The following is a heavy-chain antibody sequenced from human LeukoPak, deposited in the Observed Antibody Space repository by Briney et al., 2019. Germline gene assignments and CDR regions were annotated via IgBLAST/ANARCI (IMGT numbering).Heavy chain of an antibody. J-gene: IGHJ3*02. CDR3: ASYNIVVVPAAILAFDI. Sequence: SETLSLTCTVSGGSVSSGSYYWSWIRQPPGKGLEWIGYIYYSGSTNYNPSLKSRVPISVDTSKNQFSLKLSSVTAADTAVYYCASYNIVVVPAAILAFDIWGQGTMVTVSS. CDR1: GGSVSSGSYY. D-gene: IGHD2-2*01. CDR2: IYYSGST. V-gene: IGHV4-61*01.